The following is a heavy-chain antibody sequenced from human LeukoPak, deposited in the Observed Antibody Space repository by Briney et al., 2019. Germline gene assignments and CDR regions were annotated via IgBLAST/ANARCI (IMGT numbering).Heavy chain of an antibody. D-gene: IGHD2-21*01. V-gene: IGHV3-48*02. CDR1: GFTFSDYS. J-gene: IGHJ4*02. Sequence: GGSLRLSCAASGFTFSDYSMNWVREAPGKGLEWVSYISSSSTTIFYADSVKGRFTISRDNAKNSLFLQMNGLRDEDTALYYCARERVIAAAGDGFDSWGQGTLVTVSS. CDR3: ARERVIAAAGDGFDS. CDR2: ISSSSTTI.